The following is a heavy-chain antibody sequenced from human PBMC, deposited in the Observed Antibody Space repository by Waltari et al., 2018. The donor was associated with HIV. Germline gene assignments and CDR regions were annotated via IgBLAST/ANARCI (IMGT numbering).Heavy chain of an antibody. CDR2: INPNTGNK. Sequence: QVQLVQSGPDVKKPGASVEVFCKAPGYTFTAYYLHWQREAAGQGHEWIEPINPNTGNKNYAPNYEGRVTMTRDASVSTTDMEVRRQRSNDTALYYCARGEAISLTALPPGYRFDFCGQGTLVTVSS. CDR3: ARGEAISLTALPPGYRFDF. CDR1: GYTFTAYY. J-gene: IGHJ4*02. D-gene: IGHD2-21*02. V-gene: IGHV1-2*06.